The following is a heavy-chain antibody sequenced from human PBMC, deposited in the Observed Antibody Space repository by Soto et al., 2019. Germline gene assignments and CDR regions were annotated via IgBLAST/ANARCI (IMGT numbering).Heavy chain of an antibody. J-gene: IGHJ4*02. CDR2: IYSGGST. Sequence: EVQLVESGGGLIQPGGSLRLSCAASGFTVSTNYMSWVRQAPGKGLEWVSVIYSGGSTYYADSVKGRFTISRDNSKNTLDLKMNSLRAEDTAVYYCARASIAAAGYYYDYWGQGTLVTVSS. D-gene: IGHD6-13*01. V-gene: IGHV3-53*01. CDR1: GFTVSTNY. CDR3: ARASIAAAGYYYDY.